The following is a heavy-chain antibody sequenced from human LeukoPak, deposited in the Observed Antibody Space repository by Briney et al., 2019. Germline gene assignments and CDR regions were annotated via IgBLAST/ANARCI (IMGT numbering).Heavy chain of an antibody. CDR2: ISHSGGT. V-gene: IGHV4-34*01. CDR3: ARGHDSSGYYYFDY. J-gene: IGHJ4*02. CDR1: GGSFSDYY. D-gene: IGHD3-22*01. Sequence: SETLSLTCAVYGGSFSDYYWSWIRQPPGKGLEWIGEISHSGGTNYNPSLKSRVTISVDTSKNQFSLKLSSVTAADTAVFYCARGHDSSGYYYFDYWGQGTLVTVSS.